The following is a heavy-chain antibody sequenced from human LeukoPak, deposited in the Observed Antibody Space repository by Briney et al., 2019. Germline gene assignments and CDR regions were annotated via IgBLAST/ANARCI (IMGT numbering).Heavy chain of an antibody. V-gene: IGHV3-7*01. Sequence: GGSLRLSCVASGFTFSNSWMIWVRQAPGKGPGWVASIKQDGSEKYYVDSVKGRFTISKDNAKNSLYLQMNSLRDGDMAIYYCARDRGPNTFDYWGQGTLVTVSS. CDR1: GFTFSNSW. J-gene: IGHJ4*02. CDR2: IKQDGSEK. CDR3: ARDRGPNTFDY. D-gene: IGHD3-10*01.